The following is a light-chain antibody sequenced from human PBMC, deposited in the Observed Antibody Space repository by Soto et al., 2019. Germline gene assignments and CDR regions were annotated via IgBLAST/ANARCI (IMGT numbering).Light chain of an antibody. Sequence: EVVMTQSPATLSVSPGERVTFSCRASQSVTTNLAWYQHKPGQSPRLLISGASTGASGIPPRFSGSGSGTEFTLTIDRLQSGDFAVDYCQQYDRWPVTFGGGTKVEIK. CDR1: QSVTTN. J-gene: IGKJ4*01. V-gene: IGKV3-15*01. CDR3: QQYDRWPVT. CDR2: GAS.